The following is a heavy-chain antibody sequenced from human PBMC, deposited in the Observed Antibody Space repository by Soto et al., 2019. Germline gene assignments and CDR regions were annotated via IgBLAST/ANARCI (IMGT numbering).Heavy chain of an antibody. Sequence: SETLSLTCTVSGGSISSGGYYWSWIRQHPGKGLEWIGYIYYSGSTYYNPSLKSRVTISVDTSKNQFSLKLSSVTAADTAVYYCARGGWRPPNYYYGMDVWGQGTTVTVSS. CDR2: IYYSGST. J-gene: IGHJ6*02. V-gene: IGHV4-31*03. CDR3: ARGGWRPPNYYYGMDV. D-gene: IGHD3-3*01. CDR1: GGSISSGGYY.